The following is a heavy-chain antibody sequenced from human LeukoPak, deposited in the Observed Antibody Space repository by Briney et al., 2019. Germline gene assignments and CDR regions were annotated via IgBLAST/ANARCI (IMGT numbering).Heavy chain of an antibody. CDR1: GYTFTSYA. CDR3: ARGRYYYDSSGYQDQFDY. V-gene: IGHV1-3*01. CDR2: INAGNGNT. Sequence: ASVKVSCKASGYTFTSYAMHWVRQAPGQRLEWMGWINAGNGNTKYSQKFQGRVTITRDTSAGTAYMELSSLRSEDTAVYYCARGRYYYDSSGYQDQFDYWGQGTLVTVSS. J-gene: IGHJ4*02. D-gene: IGHD3-22*01.